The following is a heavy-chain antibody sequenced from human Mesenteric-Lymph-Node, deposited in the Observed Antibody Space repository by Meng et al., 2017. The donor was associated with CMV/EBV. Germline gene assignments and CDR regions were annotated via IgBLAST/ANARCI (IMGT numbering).Heavy chain of an antibody. D-gene: IGHD6-19*01. CDR3: AREGIAVAALDY. CDR2: IIPILGIA. CDR1: GGTFSSYA. J-gene: IGHJ4*02. V-gene: IGHV1-69*10. Sequence: SVKVSCKASGGTFSSYAISWVRQAPGQGLEWMGGIIPILGIANYAQKFQGRVTITADKSTSTAYMELSSLRSEDTAVYYCAREGIAVAALDYWGQGTLVTVSS.